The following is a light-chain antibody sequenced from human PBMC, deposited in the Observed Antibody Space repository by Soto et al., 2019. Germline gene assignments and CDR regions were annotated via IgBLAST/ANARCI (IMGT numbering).Light chain of an antibody. CDR2: DAS. J-gene: IGKJ5*01. CDR1: QSVSSY. Sequence: EIVLTQSPDPLSLSPGERATLSCRASQSVSSYLAWYQQKPGQAPRLLIYDASNRATGIPARFSGSGSGTDFTLTISSLEPEDFAVYYCQQRSNWPTFGQGTRLAIK. V-gene: IGKV3-11*01. CDR3: QQRSNWPT.